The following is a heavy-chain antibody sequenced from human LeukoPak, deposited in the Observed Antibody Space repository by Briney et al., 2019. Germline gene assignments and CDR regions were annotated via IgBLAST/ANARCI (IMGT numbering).Heavy chain of an antibody. Sequence: GGSLRLSCAASGFTFSDYYMSWIRQAPGKGLEWVSSITRSGSTIYYVDSVKGRFTISRDNAKKSLYLQMNSLRVEDTAVYYCARDPNMGNWLDPWGQGTLVTVSS. D-gene: IGHD2/OR15-2a*01. CDR3: ARDPNMGNWLDP. V-gene: IGHV3-11*01. J-gene: IGHJ5*02. CDR2: ITRSGSTI. CDR1: GFTFSDYY.